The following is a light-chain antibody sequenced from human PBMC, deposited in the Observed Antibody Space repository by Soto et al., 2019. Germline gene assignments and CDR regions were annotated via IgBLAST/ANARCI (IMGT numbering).Light chain of an antibody. V-gene: IGKV3-11*01. CDR2: DTS. Sequence: PGERATLSCRASQSVGSFLAWYQQKPGQAPRPLIYDTSIRATGIPARFSGSGSGTDFTLTISSLAPEDFAVYYCQQRNSWPPTFTFGQGTRLEIK. CDR1: QSVGSF. CDR3: QQRNSWPPTFT. J-gene: IGKJ5*01.